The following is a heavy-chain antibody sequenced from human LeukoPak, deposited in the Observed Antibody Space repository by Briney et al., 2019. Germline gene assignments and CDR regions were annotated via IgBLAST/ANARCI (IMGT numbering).Heavy chain of an antibody. Sequence: GGSLRLSCAASGFTFSSYGMSWVRQAPGKGLEWVSAISGSGGSTYYADSVKGRFTISRDNSKNTLYLQMNSLRAEDTAVYYCAKDRGMITFGGVIVPFDSWGQGTLVTVSS. CDR1: GFTFSSYG. D-gene: IGHD3-16*02. CDR2: ISGSGGST. CDR3: AKDRGMITFGGVIVPFDS. V-gene: IGHV3-23*01. J-gene: IGHJ4*02.